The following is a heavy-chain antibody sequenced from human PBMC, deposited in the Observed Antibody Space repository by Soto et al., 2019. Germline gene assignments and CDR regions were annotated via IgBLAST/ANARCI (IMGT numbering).Heavy chain of an antibody. J-gene: IGHJ5*02. CDR2: ISGSGGST. CDR1: GFTFSSYA. Sequence: GGSLRLSCAASGFTFSSYAMSWVRQAPGKGLEWVSAISGSGGSTYYADSVKGRFTISRDNSKNTLYLQMNSLRAEDTAVYYCAKDGDYYDSSGYYYEWFDPWGQGTLVTVSS. D-gene: IGHD3-22*01. CDR3: AKDGDYYDSSGYYYEWFDP. V-gene: IGHV3-23*01.